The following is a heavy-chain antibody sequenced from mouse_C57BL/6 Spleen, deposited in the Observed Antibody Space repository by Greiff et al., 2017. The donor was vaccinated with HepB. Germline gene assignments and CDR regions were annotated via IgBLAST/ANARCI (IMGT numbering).Heavy chain of an antibody. J-gene: IGHJ2*01. CDR2: IYPRSGNT. Sequence: VKLQESGAELARPGASVKLSCKASGYTFTSYGISWVKQRTGQGLEWIGEIYPRSGNTYYNEKFKGKATLTADKSSSTAYMELRSLTSEDSAVYFCARSVDDYDVGYWGQGTTLTVSS. CDR1: GYTFTSYG. V-gene: IGHV1-81*01. D-gene: IGHD2-4*01. CDR3: ARSVDDYDVGY.